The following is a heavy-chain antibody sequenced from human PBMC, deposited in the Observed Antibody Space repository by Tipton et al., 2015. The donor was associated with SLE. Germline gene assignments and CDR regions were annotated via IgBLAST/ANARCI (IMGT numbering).Heavy chain of an antibody. CDR2: ISVSGEST. D-gene: IGHD3-16*01. CDR3: ARSPYYDIFLDV. V-gene: IGHV3-23*01. Sequence: SLRLSCAASGFTFRNYAMNWVRQAPGKGLEGVSGISVSGESTYDADSVKGRFTISRDNAKNSLYLQMNSLRAEDTAVYHCARSPYYDIFLDVWGQGTTVTVSS. CDR1: GFTFRNYA. J-gene: IGHJ6*02.